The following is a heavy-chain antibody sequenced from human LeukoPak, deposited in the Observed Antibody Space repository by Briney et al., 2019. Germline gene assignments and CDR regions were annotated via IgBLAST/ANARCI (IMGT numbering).Heavy chain of an antibody. CDR3: AKGGGRFDY. V-gene: IGHV4-59*13. D-gene: IGHD3-10*01. CDR1: GGSINNYY. Sequence: KPSETLSLTCTVSGGSINNYYWSWIRQPPGKGLEWIGYIYYSGTTNYNPSLKSRVTISVDTSKNQFSLKLSSVTAADTAVYYCAKGGGRFDYWGQGTLVTVSS. CDR2: IYYSGTT. J-gene: IGHJ4*02.